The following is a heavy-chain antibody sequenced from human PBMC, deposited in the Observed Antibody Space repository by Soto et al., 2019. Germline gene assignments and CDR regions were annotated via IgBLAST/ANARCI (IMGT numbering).Heavy chain of an antibody. CDR1: GYSFTSYW. Sequence: SGESLKISCKGSGYSFTSYWIGWARQMPGKGLEWMGIIYPGDSDTRYSPSFQGQVTISADKSISTAYLQWSSLKASDTAMYYCARTAAAGKYYNGMDVWGQWTMVIVSS. V-gene: IGHV5-51*01. D-gene: IGHD6-13*01. CDR3: ARTAAAGKYYNGMDV. CDR2: IYPGDSDT. J-gene: IGHJ6*02.